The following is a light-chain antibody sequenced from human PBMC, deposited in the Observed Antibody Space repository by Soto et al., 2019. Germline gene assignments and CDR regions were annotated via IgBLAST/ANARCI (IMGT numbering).Light chain of an antibody. CDR2: DVT. CDR3: CTHRSDNPRLYV. CDR1: HNDVGHENF. V-gene: IGLV2-14*03. Sequence: QSVLAQPASVSGSPGQSITISCTGTHNDVGHENFVSWYQQHPDKVPKLIIYDVTRRASGISSRFSTSKSGNTAYLAISRLQADYEADYYWCTHRSDNPRLYVFGNGTKDT. J-gene: IGLJ1*01.